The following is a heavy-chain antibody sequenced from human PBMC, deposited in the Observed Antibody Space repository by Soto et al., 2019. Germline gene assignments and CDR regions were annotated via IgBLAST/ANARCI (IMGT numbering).Heavy chain of an antibody. D-gene: IGHD1-26*01. CDR3: ARGVGSYSNNWFDP. J-gene: IGHJ5*02. CDR2: INHSGST. Sequence: SETLSLTCAVYGGSFSGYYWSWIRQPPGKGLEWIGEINHSGSTNYNPSLKSRVTISVDTSKNQFSLKLSSVTAADTAVYYCARGVGSYSNNWFDPWGQGTLVTVSS. CDR1: GGSFSGYY. V-gene: IGHV4-34*01.